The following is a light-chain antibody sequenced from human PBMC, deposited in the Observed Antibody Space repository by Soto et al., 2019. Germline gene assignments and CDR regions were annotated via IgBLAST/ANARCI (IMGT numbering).Light chain of an antibody. V-gene: IGKV3-20*01. CDR2: DAS. Sequence: IVLTQSPGTLSLSPGERATLSCRASRSVSSSYLAWYQQKPGQAPRLLIYDASSRATGIPDRFSGGGSGTDFTLTISRLEPEDFAVYYCQQFSSYPLTFGGGTKVDIK. CDR1: RSVSSSY. CDR3: QQFSSYPLT. J-gene: IGKJ4*01.